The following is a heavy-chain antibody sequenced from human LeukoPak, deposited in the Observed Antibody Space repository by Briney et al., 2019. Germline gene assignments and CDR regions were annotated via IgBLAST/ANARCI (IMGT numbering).Heavy chain of an antibody. CDR2: RHKSGST. V-gene: IGHV4-59*12. Sequence: SETLSLTCTVSGGSISNDHWTWIRQSPGKGLEWIGCRHKSGSTHYNPSLRSRVTISLDTSKNQFSLKLTSVTAADTAVYYCAISKYYDIMTGYYKLNAFDIWGQGTLVTVS. CDR1: GGSISNDH. J-gene: IGHJ3*02. CDR3: AISKYYDIMTGYYKLNAFDI. D-gene: IGHD3-9*01.